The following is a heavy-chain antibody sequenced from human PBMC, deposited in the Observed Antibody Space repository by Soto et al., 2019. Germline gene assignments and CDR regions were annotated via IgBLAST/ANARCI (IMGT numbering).Heavy chain of an antibody. CDR1: GFTFDDYA. V-gene: IGHV3-9*01. Sequence: EVQLVESGGGLVQPGRSLRLSCAASGFTFDDYAMHWVRQAPGKGLAWVSGISWNSGSIGYADSVKGRFTISRDNAKNSLYLQMNSLRAEDTALYYCAKDGTAASGGYFDYWGQGTLVTVSS. CDR3: AKDGTAASGGYFDY. CDR2: ISWNSGSI. J-gene: IGHJ4*02. D-gene: IGHD6-13*01.